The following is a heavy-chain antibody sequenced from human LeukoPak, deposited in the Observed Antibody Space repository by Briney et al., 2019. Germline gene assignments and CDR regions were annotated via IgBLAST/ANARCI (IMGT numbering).Heavy chain of an antibody. CDR3: ARESTVAGTIFDF. V-gene: IGHV3-7*04. J-gene: IGHJ4*02. CDR2: IKEDGSKI. D-gene: IGHD6-19*01. Sequence: GGSLRLSCAASGFTFTTNWMSWVRQTPGKGLEWVANIKEDGSKIYYVDSVRCRFTISRDDAKNSLYLQMDSLRAEDTAVYYCARESTVAGTIFDFWGQGTQVTVSS. CDR1: GFTFTTNW.